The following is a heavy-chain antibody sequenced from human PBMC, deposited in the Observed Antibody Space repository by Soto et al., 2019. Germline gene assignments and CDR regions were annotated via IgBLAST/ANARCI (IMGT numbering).Heavy chain of an antibody. CDR3: ARDPFHHGSTFDY. Sequence: QVQLVESGGGLVMPGGSLRLSCAASGFTFSDYYMSWIRQPPGKGLEWISYITSSGGTMYYADSVKGRFTISRDNAKNSLYLQMNGLRAEDTAVYYCARDPFHHGSTFDYWGQGTLVTVSS. CDR2: ITSSGGTM. J-gene: IGHJ4*02. V-gene: IGHV3-11*01. D-gene: IGHD3-10*01. CDR1: GFTFSDYY.